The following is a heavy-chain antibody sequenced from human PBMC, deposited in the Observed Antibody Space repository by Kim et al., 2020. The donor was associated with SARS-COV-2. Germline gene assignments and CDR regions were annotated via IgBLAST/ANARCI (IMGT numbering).Heavy chain of an antibody. Sequence: YNPSLTSRVTISLDTSNNMFSLEMMSVTAADTALYFCVRGGSIATRPLDSWGQGILVSVSS. V-gene: IGHV4-59*09. CDR3: VRGGSIATRPLDS. D-gene: IGHD6-6*01. J-gene: IGHJ4*02.